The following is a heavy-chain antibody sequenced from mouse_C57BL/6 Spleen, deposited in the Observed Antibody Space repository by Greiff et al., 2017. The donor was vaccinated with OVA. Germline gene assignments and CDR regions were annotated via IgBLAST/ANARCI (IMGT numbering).Heavy chain of an antibody. D-gene: IGHD1-1*01. V-gene: IGHV1-82*01. CDR2: IYPGDGDT. Sequence: QVQLQQSGPELVKPGASVKISCKASGYAFSSSWMNWVKQRPGKGLEWIGRIYPGDGDTNYNGKFKGKATLTADKSSSTAYMQLSSLTSEDSAVYFCAREGITEAPWFAYWGQGTLVTVSA. J-gene: IGHJ3*01. CDR1: GYAFSSSW. CDR3: AREGITEAPWFAY.